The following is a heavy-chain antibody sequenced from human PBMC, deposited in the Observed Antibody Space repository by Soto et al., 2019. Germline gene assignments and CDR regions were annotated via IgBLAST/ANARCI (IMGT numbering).Heavy chain of an antibody. CDR2: ISYSGGTI. CDR3: ARDGGAAGTFDY. Sequence: GGSLRLSCAASGFTFSTYSMQWVRQAPDKGLEWLAVISYSGGTIFYADSVRGGFTISRDNSKNTLNLQMNSLRPGDTAVYYCARDGGAAGTFDYWGRGTLVTVSS. J-gene: IGHJ4*02. V-gene: IGHV3-30-3*01. CDR1: GFTFSTYS. D-gene: IGHD6-13*01.